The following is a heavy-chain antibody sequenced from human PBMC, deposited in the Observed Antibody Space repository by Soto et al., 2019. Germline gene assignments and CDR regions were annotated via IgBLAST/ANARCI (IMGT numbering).Heavy chain of an antibody. J-gene: IGHJ3*02. V-gene: IGHV1-8*01. CDR2: MNPNSGNT. D-gene: IGHD5-12*01. Sequence: GASVKVSCKASGYTFTSYDINWVRQATGQGLEWMGWMNPNSGNTGYAQKFQGRVTMTRNTSISTAYMELSSLRSEDTAVYYCARRLQWLRNDAFDIWGQGTMVTVSS. CDR3: ARRLQWLRNDAFDI. CDR1: GYTFTSYD.